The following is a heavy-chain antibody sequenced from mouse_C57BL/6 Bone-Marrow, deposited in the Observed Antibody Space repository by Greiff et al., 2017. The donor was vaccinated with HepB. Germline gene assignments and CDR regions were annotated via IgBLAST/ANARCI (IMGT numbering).Heavy chain of an antibody. D-gene: IGHD1-1*02. CDR3: ARRGLWEAMDY. V-gene: IGHV1-59*01. J-gene: IGHJ4*01. CDR1: GYTFTSYW. Sequence: QVQLQQPGAELVRPGTSVKLSCKASGYTFTSYWMHWVKQRPGQGLEWIGVIDPSDSYTNYNQKFKGKSTLTVDTSSSTAYMQLSSLTSEDSAVYYCARRGLWEAMDYWGQGTSVTVSS. CDR2: IDPSDSYT.